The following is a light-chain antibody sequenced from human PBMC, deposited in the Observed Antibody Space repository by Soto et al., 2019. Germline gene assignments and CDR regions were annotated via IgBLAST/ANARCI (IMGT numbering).Light chain of an antibody. CDR1: QGISSY. V-gene: IGKV1-9*01. Sequence: DIQLNQSPSFLSASVGARVIITCRASQGISSYLAWYQQKPGKAPKLLMYAASILQIGVQSRFSGSGSGTEFTLTLSSLQPEDFATYYCQQLSTYTRTFGQGTKVEIK. J-gene: IGKJ1*01. CDR2: AAS. CDR3: QQLSTYTRT.